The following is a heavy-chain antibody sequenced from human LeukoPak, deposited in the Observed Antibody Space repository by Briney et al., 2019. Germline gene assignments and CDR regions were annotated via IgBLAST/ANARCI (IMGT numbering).Heavy chain of an antibody. D-gene: IGHD2-2*02. J-gene: IGHJ4*02. CDR3: ARDTRYCSSTSCYTWVDY. CDR2: IYTSGST. CDR1: GGSISSGSYY. V-gene: IGHV4-61*02. Sequence: PSQTLSLTCTVSGGSISSGSYYWSWIRQPAGKGLEWIGRIYTSGSTNYNPSLKSRVTISVDTSKNQFSLKLSSVTAADTAVYYCARDTRYCSSTSCYTWVDYWGQGTLVTVSS.